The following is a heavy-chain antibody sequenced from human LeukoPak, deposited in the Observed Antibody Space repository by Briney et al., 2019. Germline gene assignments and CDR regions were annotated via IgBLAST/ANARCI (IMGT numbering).Heavy chain of an antibody. V-gene: IGHV3-23*01. Sequence: GGSLRLSCAVSGITLSNYGMSWVRQAPGKGLEWVAGLSGSGGGTNYADSVQGRFTISRDNPKNTLYLQMNSLRAEDTAVYFCAKRGVVIRVFLVGFHKETYYFDSWGQGALVTVSS. CDR1: GITLSNYG. CDR3: AKRGVVIRVFLVGFHKETYYFDS. J-gene: IGHJ4*02. CDR2: LSGSGGGT. D-gene: IGHD3-10*01.